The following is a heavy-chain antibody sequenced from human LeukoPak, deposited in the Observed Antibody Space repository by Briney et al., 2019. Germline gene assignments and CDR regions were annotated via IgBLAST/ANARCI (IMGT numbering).Heavy chain of an antibody. D-gene: IGHD4-23*01. CDR1: GFTFSNHW. CDR2: SAEGGSSA. V-gene: IGHV3-74*03. CDR3: IRDEARWRLDY. J-gene: IGHJ4*02. Sequence: GGSLRPSCAASGFTFSNHWMHWVRHAPGKGLGCVSRSAEGGSSAMYADSVKGRFSISRDNAKNTVNLQMNSLRAEDTGVYFCIRDEARWRLDYWGQGTLVTVPS.